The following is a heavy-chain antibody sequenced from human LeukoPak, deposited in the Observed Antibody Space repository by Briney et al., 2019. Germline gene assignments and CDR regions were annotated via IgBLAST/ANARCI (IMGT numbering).Heavy chain of an antibody. CDR1: GFTFSSYW. D-gene: IGHD2-2*01. CDR3: ARDTYQPGRIDC. Sequence: GGSLRLSCAASGFTFSSYWMSWVRQAPGKGLEWVSYINDVSGDIHYADSVKGRFTISRDNAKNTLYLQMNSLRAEDTAVYYCARDTYQPGRIDCWGQGTLVTVSS. CDR2: INDVSGDI. J-gene: IGHJ4*02. V-gene: IGHV3-21*05.